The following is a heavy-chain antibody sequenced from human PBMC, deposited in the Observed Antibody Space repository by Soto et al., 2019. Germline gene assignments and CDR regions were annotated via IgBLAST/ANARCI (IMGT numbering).Heavy chain of an antibody. Sequence: GGSLRLSCAASGFTFSSYAMHWVRQAPGKGLEYVSAISSNGGSTYYANSVKGRFTISRDNSKNTLYLQMGSLRAEDMAVYYCARDRRGTIFGVISWGQGTLVTVSS. CDR3: ARDRRGTIFGVIS. V-gene: IGHV3-64*01. CDR2: ISSNGGST. J-gene: IGHJ5*02. D-gene: IGHD3-3*01. CDR1: GFTFSSYA.